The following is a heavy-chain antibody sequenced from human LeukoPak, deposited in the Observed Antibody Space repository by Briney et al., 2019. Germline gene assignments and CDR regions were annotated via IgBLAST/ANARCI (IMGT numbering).Heavy chain of an antibody. Sequence: SETLSFTCTVSGGSVSSGSYYWSWIRQPPGKGLEWIGYIYYSGSTNYNPSLKSRVTISVDTSKNQFSLKLSSVTAADTAVYYCARDGTGTSLYGMDVWGQGTTVTVSS. V-gene: IGHV4-61*01. CDR1: GGSVSSGSYY. D-gene: IGHD1-1*01. J-gene: IGHJ6*02. CDR3: ARDGTGTSLYGMDV. CDR2: IYYSGST.